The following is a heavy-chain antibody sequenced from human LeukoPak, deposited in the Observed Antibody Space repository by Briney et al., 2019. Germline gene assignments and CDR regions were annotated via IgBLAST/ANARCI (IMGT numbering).Heavy chain of an antibody. Sequence: PSETLSLTCTVSGGSISSYYWSWIRQPAGKGLEWIGRIYASGSTNYNPSLKSRVTMSVDTSKNQFSLKLTSVTAADTAVYYCAREYSSSSGKNTFDIWGQGTMVTVSS. CDR1: GGSISSYY. CDR2: IYASGST. J-gene: IGHJ3*02. D-gene: IGHD6-6*01. CDR3: AREYSSSSGKNTFDI. V-gene: IGHV4-4*07.